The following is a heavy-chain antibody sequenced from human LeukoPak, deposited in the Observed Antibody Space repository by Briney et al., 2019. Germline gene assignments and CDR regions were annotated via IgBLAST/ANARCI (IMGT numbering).Heavy chain of an antibody. V-gene: IGHV3-21*01. CDR2: ISSSSSYI. D-gene: IGHD6-19*01. CDR1: GFTFSSYS. J-gene: IGHJ3*02. Sequence: PGGSLRLSCAASGFTFSSYSMNWVRQAPGKGLEWVSSISSSSSYIYYADSVKGRFTISRENAKNSLYLQMNSLRAGDTAVYYCARGAQQWLPNGAFDIWGQGTMVTVSS. CDR3: ARGAQQWLPNGAFDI.